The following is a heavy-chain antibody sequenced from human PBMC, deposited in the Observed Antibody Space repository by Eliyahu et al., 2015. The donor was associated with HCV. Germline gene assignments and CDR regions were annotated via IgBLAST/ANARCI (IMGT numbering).Heavy chain of an antibody. J-gene: IGHJ6*02. Sequence: EVQLVXSGGGLVKPGGSLXLSXXASGFTFNIYTMHWVRQAPGKGLEWVSSISVSSSYIYYADSLKGRFTISRDNAKNSVFLQMNSLRPEDTAVYYCARGEQLGGGMAVWGQGTTVTVSS. D-gene: IGHD6-6*01. V-gene: IGHV3-21*02. CDR3: ARGEQLGGGMAV. CDR1: GFTFNIYT. CDR2: ISVSSSYI.